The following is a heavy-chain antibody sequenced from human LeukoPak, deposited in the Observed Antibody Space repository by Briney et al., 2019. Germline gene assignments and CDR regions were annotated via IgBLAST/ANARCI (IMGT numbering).Heavy chain of an antibody. CDR2: VFFTGST. Sequence: SETLSLTCSVSGDSIRSHYWSWIRQPPGKRPEWIGHVFFTGSTTYNPTLEGRVTISIDTSGSQFSLELTSVTAADTAVYYCARVEWELLGAHLWGQGILLSVSS. CDR3: ARVEWELLGAHL. J-gene: IGHJ4*02. D-gene: IGHD1-26*01. CDR1: GDSIRSHY. V-gene: IGHV4-59*11.